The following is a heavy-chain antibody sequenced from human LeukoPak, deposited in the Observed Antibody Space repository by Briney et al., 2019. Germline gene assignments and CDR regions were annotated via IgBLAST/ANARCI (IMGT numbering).Heavy chain of an antibody. Sequence: PSQTLSLTCTVSGGSISRSGYYWSWIRQHPGKGLEWIGYIYYSGSTYYNPSLKSRVTISVDASKNQFSLKLSSVTAADTAVYYCARDLRSSSSSGINYYGMDVWGQGTTVTVSS. CDR1: GGSISRSGYY. CDR2: IYYSGST. J-gene: IGHJ6*02. V-gene: IGHV4-31*03. D-gene: IGHD6-6*01. CDR3: ARDLRSSSSSGINYYGMDV.